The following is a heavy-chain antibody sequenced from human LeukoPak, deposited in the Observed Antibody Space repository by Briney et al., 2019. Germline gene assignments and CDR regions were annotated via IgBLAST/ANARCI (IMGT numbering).Heavy chain of an antibody. V-gene: IGHV3-23*01. J-gene: IGHJ4*02. CDR3: ARRAGAYSHPYDY. CDR2: ISGSGGSP. CDR1: GFTFSGYG. Sequence: GGTLRLSCAASGFTFSGYGMNWGREAPGEGLEWGSAISGSGGSPYYADSVKGRFTISRDSSENTLYLQMNSLSAEDTAVYYCARRAGAYSHPYDYWGQGTLVTVSS. D-gene: IGHD4/OR15-4a*01.